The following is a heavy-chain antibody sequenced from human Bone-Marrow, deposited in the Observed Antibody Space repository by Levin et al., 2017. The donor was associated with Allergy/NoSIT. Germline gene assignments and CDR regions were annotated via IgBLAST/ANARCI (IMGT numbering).Heavy chain of an antibody. D-gene: IGHD2-8*01. J-gene: IGHJ3*02. CDR1: GFTFSSYW. CDR3: ARGNGHGFDI. V-gene: IGHV3-74*01. Sequence: GGSLRLSCAVSGFTFSSYWMHWVRQAPGKGLMWVSRINSDGSSTSYADSVKGRFSISRDNAKNTLYLETKSLRAEDTAVYFCARGNGHGFDIWGQGTMVTVSS. CDR2: INSDGSST.